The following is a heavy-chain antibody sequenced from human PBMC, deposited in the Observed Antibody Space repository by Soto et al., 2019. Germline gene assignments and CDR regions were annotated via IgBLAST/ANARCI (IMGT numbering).Heavy chain of an antibody. J-gene: IGHJ3*01. CDR1: GFTFSDYY. V-gene: IGHV3-7*03. D-gene: IGHD3-22*01. CDR2: IRQDGSET. Sequence: PGGSLRLSCAASGFTFSDYYMSWIRQAPGKGLEWVANIRQDGSETYYVDSVKGRFTLSRDNVKNSLHLQMNSLRAEDTAVYYCARGDFYDSSGSFADAFDVWGQGTMVTVSS. CDR3: ARGDFYDSSGSFADAFDV.